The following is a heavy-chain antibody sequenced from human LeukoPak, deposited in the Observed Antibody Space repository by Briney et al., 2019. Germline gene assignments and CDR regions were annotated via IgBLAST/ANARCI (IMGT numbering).Heavy chain of an antibody. CDR2: IYPGDSDT. V-gene: IGHV5-51*01. Sequence: GESLKISCMASGYDFSTYWIAWVRQKPGKGLEWMGIIYPGDSDTTYSPSFQGQVTISADKSIRTAYLQWGSLEASDTAMYYCARHDYSNPVYFDYWGQGTLVTVSS. D-gene: IGHD4-4*01. CDR1: GYDFSTYW. J-gene: IGHJ4*02. CDR3: ARHDYSNPVYFDY.